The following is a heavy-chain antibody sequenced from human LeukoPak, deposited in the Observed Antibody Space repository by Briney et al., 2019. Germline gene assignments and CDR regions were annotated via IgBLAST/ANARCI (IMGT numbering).Heavy chain of an antibody. J-gene: IGHJ4*02. CDR3: AREAGGLGGYYYVY. D-gene: IGHD3-22*01. CDR1: GYTFNTFA. V-gene: IGHV1-69*04. CDR2: ITPMLGIT. Sequence: GASVKVSCKASGYTFNTFAISWLRQAPGQGLEWLGRITPMLGITNHAQKFQGRVAFTADKSTGTAYMEMNSLRSDDTAVYYCAREAGGLGGYYYVYWGQGTRVTVSS.